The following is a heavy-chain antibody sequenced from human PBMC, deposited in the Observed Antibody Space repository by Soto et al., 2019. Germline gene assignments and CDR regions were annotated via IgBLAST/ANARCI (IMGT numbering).Heavy chain of an antibody. CDR2: IFYAGNT. Sequence: SETLSLTCNVSGGSISSSRSYWAWFRQPPGKELEWIANIFYAGNTYYNPSLKSRVTVSVDTSKNQFSLKLDSVTAADTAVYYCARQAAAPGIDLWFDPWGQGTMVTVSS. CDR3: ARQAAAPGIDLWFDP. CDR1: GGSISSSRSY. D-gene: IGHD6-13*01. V-gene: IGHV4-39*01. J-gene: IGHJ5*02.